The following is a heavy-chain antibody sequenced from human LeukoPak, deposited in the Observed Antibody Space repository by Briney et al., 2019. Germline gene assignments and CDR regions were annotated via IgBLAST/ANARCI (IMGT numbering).Heavy chain of an antibody. Sequence: LPGGSLRLSCAGSGFSFSSNTMSWVRQAPGKGLEWVSVIYSGGSTYYADSVKGRFTISRDNSKNTLYLQMNSLRAEDTAVYYCARDQRYSSSWVDYWGQGTLVTVSS. V-gene: IGHV3-66*01. CDR2: IYSGGST. J-gene: IGHJ4*02. CDR3: ARDQRYSSSWVDY. CDR1: GFSFSSNT. D-gene: IGHD6-13*01.